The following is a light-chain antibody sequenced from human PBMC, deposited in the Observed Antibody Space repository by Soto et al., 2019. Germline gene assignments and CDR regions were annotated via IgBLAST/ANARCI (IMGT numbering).Light chain of an antibody. Sequence: IEMTQSPATLSVSPGERATLSCRASQSVGSNLAWYQQKPGQAPRLLIYGASTRATGIAARFSGSGSGTDFTLTISSLQSEDFAVYHCQHYNSQPLTFGGGTKVEIK. CDR2: GAS. J-gene: IGKJ4*01. CDR1: QSVGSN. CDR3: QHYNSQPLT. V-gene: IGKV3-15*01.